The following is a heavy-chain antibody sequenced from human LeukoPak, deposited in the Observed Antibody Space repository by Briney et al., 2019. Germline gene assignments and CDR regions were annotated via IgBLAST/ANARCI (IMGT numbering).Heavy chain of an antibody. V-gene: IGHV1-18*01. CDR3: ASQIAAAGLRSYYGMDV. CDR1: GYTFTSYG. Sequence: ASVKVSCKASGYTFTSYGISWVRQAPGQGLEWMGWISAYNGNTNYAQKLQGRVTMTTDTSTNTAYMELRSLRSDDTAVYYCASQIAAAGLRSYYGMDVWGQGTTVTVSS. CDR2: ISAYNGNT. J-gene: IGHJ6*02. D-gene: IGHD6-13*01.